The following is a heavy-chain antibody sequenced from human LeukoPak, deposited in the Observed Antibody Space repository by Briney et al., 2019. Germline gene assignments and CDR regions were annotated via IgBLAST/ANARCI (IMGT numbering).Heavy chain of an antibody. J-gene: IGHJ4*02. CDR2: IYYSGST. CDR3: ARLRWFGEKDFDY. CDR1: GGSISSSSYY. Sequence: SETLSLTCTVSGGSISSSSYYWGWIRQPPGKGLEWIGSIYYSGSTYYNPSLKSRVTISVDTSKNQFSLKLSSETAADTAVYYCARLRWFGEKDFDYWGQGTLVTVSS. D-gene: IGHD3-10*01. V-gene: IGHV4-39*01.